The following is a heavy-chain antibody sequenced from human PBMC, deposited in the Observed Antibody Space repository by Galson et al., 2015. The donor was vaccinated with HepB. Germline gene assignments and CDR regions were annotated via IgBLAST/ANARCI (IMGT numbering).Heavy chain of an antibody. CDR3: ARVYTAAAGSLYYFDY. J-gene: IGHJ4*02. CDR1: GDSVSSNSAA. CDR2: TYYRSKWYN. D-gene: IGHD6-13*01. V-gene: IGHV6-1*01. Sequence: CAISGDSVSSNSAAWNWIRQSPSRGLEWLGRTYYRSKWYNDYAVSVKSRITINPDTSKNQFSLQLNSVTPEDTAVYYCARVYTAAAGSLYYFDYWGQGTLVTVSS.